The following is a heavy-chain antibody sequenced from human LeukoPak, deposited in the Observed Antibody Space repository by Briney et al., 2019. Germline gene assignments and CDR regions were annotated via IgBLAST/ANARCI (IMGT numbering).Heavy chain of an antibody. CDR1: GSSISSNYY. CDR3: ARLSPDPYCSSTSCYAGGYYYYYYMDV. J-gene: IGHJ6*03. Sequence: SETLSLTCTVSGSSISSNYYWDWIRQPPGKGLEWIGSLYHSGNTYYNPSLKSRVTISVDTSKHQFSLKLSSVTAADTAVYYCARLSPDPYCSSTSCYAGGYYYYYYMDVWGKGTTVTISS. D-gene: IGHD2-2*01. CDR2: LYHSGNT. V-gene: IGHV4-38-2*02.